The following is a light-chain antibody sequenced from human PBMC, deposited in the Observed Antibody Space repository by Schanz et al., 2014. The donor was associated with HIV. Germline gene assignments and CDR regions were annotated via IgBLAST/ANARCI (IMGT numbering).Light chain of an antibody. J-gene: IGLJ1*01. V-gene: IGLV2-14*03. CDR3: SSYTRGSTYV. CDR1: SSDVGGYNY. Sequence: QSVLTQPASVSGSPGQSITIPCTGTSSDVGGYNYVAWYQQHPGKAPKLMIYDFSDRPSGISSRFSGSKSGNTASLTISALQAEDEADYYCSSYTRGSTYVFGSGTKLTVL. CDR2: DFS.